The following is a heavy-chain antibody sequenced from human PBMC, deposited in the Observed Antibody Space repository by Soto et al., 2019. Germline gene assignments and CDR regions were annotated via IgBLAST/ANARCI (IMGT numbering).Heavy chain of an antibody. CDR2: IKPDGSEK. D-gene: IGHD3-10*01. Sequence: DAQLVESGGGLVQPGGSLRLSCAASGFTFSSFWMNWVRQTPGKGLEWVAYIKPDGSEKYFVDSVRGRFTISRDNAKNSGYLQMNRLRAEDTAVYYCARGDMVRENDAFEIWGQGTMVTVSS. CDR3: ARGDMVRENDAFEI. J-gene: IGHJ3*02. CDR1: GFTFSSFW. V-gene: IGHV3-7*01.